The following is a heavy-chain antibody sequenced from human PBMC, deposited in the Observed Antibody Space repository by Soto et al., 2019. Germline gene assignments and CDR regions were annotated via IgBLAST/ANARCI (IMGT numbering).Heavy chain of an antibody. D-gene: IGHD2-2*01. CDR2: MSYDGSNK. J-gene: IGHJ4*02. CDR1: GFTFSSYA. CDR3: ARGYCSRPSCSHFDC. Sequence: GGSLRLSCAASGFTFSSYAVHWVRQAPGKGLEWVAVMSYDGSNKYYADSVKGQFTISSDNSKNTLYLQMNSLGTEDTAVYYCARGYCSRPSCSHFDCWGQGTLVTVSS. V-gene: IGHV3-30-3*01.